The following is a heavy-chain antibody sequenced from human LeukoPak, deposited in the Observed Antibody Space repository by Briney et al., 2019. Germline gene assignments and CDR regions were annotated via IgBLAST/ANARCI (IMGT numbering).Heavy chain of an antibody. CDR2: INPNSGGT. CDR3: ARDHEYSSSPYY. V-gene: IGHV1-2*02. CDR1: GYTFTGYY. Sequence: ASVKVSCKASGYTFTGYYMHWVRQAPGQGLEWMGWINPNSGGTNYAQKFQGRVTMTRDTSISTAYMELSRLRSDDTAVYYCARDHEYSSSPYYWGQGTLVTVSS. D-gene: IGHD6-13*01. J-gene: IGHJ4*02.